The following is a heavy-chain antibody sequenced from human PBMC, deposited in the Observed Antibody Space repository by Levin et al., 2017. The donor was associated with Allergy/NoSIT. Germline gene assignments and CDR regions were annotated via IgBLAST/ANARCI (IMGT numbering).Heavy chain of an antibody. J-gene: IGHJ4*02. V-gene: IGHV3-48*03. D-gene: IGHD3-3*01. CDR3: ARQLGNFWSGYNYFDY. CDR2: ISSSGSTI. CDR1: GFTFSSYE. Sequence: PGESLKISCAASGFTFSSYEMNWVRQAPGKGLEWVSYISSSGSTIYYADSVKGRFTIYRDNAKNSLYLQMNSLRAEDTAVYYCARQLGNFWSGYNYFDYWGQGTLVTASS.